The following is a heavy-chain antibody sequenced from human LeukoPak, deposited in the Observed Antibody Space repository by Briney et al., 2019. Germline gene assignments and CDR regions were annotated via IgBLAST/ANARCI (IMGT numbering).Heavy chain of an antibody. CDR3: AKTGQFDY. CDR2: ISGSGGST. D-gene: IGHD3-10*01. CDR1: GFTFSSYV. Sequence: GGSLRLSCAASGFTFSSYVMTWVRQAPGKGLEWVSGISGSGGSTYYADSVKGRFTISRDNSKNTLYLQMNSLRAEDTAIYYCAKTGQFDYWGQGTLVTVSS. J-gene: IGHJ4*02. V-gene: IGHV3-23*01.